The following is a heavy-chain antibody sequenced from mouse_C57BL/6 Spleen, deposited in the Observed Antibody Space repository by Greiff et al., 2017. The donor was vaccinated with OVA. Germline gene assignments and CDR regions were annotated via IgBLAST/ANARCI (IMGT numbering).Heavy chain of an antibody. CDR3: TTRRDDYKDDAMDY. V-gene: IGHV14-4*01. J-gene: IGHJ4*01. CDR2: IDPENGDT. CDR1: GFNIKDDY. Sequence: VQLQQSGAELVRPGASVKLSCTASGFNIKDDYMHWVKQRPEQGLEWIGWIDPENGDTEYASKFQGKATITADTSSNTAYLQLSSLTSEDTAVYYCTTRRDDYKDDAMDYWGQGTTGTVSS. D-gene: IGHD2-4*01.